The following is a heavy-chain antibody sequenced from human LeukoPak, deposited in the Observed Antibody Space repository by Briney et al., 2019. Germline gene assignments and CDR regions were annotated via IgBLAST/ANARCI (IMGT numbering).Heavy chain of an antibody. CDR1: GFTFSNYW. D-gene: IGHD5-18*01. CDR2: ISGSGDNT. Sequence: GGSLRLSCAASGFTFSNYWMSWVRQAPGKGLEWVSAISGSGDNTYYVDSVKGRFTISRDNSKNTVYLQMNSLRDEDTAVYYCAKVSGYSYGRLDYWGQGTLVTVSS. CDR3: AKVSGYSYGRLDY. V-gene: IGHV3-23*01. J-gene: IGHJ4*02.